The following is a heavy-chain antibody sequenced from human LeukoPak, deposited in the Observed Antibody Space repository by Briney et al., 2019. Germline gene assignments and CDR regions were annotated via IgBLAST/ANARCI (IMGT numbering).Heavy chain of an antibody. J-gene: IGHJ4*02. CDR3: AKDIGGYSYAADY. Sequence: HPGGSLRLSCAASGFTFDDYAMHWVRQAPGKGLEWVSLIRGDGVSTYYADSVKGRFTISRDNNKNSLYLRMNSLRTEDTAFYYCAKDIGGYSYAADYWGQGTLVTVSS. V-gene: IGHV3-43*02. CDR1: GFTFDDYA. D-gene: IGHD5-18*01. CDR2: IRGDGVST.